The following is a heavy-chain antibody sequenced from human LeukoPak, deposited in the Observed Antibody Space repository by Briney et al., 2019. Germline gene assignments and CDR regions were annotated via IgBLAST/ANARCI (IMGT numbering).Heavy chain of an antibody. V-gene: IGHV3-30*04. D-gene: IGHD3-10*01. CDR3: ARSRITPPWDAFDI. CDR1: GFTFSSYA. Sequence: AGGSLRLSCAASGFTFSSYAMHWVRQAPGKGLEWVAVISYDGSNKYYADSVKGRFTISRDNSKNTLYLQMNSLRAEDTAVYYCARSRITPPWDAFDIWGRGTMVTVSS. CDR2: ISYDGSNK. J-gene: IGHJ3*02.